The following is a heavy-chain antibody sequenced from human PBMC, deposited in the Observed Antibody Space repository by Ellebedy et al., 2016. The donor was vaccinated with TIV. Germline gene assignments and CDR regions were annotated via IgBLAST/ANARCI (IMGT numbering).Heavy chain of an antibody. D-gene: IGHD3-10*01. CDR1: GFTLSHSA. J-gene: IGHJ5*02. V-gene: IGHV3-30-3*01. CDR3: AKDAARIPLAVEYYFEA. Sequence: GESLKISCAASGFTLSHSAMHWVRQGPGKGLEWVAVISYNGDNAYYAYSVKGRLTVSRDNSNNTLYPKLDSLGPGDTALSYCAKDAARIPLAVEYYFEAWGQGALVSVSS. CDR2: ISYNGDNA.